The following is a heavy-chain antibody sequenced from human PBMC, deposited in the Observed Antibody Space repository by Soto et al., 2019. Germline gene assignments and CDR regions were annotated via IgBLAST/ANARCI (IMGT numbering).Heavy chain of an antibody. D-gene: IGHD4-4*01. CDR3: ARDVTTVSSYHYDGMDV. CDR1: GYTFTKYY. V-gene: IGHV1-46*01. CDR2: INPSGGGI. J-gene: IGHJ6*02. Sequence: QVQLVQSGAEVKKPGASVKLSCKASGYTFTKYYMHWVRQAPGQGLEWMGVINPSGGGISYAQMFQGRVTVTRDTSTSTVFMELSSLRSEDTAVYYCARDVTTVSSYHYDGMDVWGQGTTVTVSS.